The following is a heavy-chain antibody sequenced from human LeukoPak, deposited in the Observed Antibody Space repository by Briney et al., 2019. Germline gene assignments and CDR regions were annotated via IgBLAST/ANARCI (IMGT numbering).Heavy chain of an antibody. CDR3: ARHTWYLQEDWFDP. V-gene: IGHV4-39*01. CDR1: GGSISSSSYY. Sequence: SETLSLTCTVSGGSISSSSYYWGWIRQPPGKGLEWIGEINHSGSTNYNPSLKSRVTISVDTSKNQFSLKLSSVTAADTAVYYCARHTWYLQEDWFDPWGQGTLVTVSS. J-gene: IGHJ5*02. CDR2: INHSGST. D-gene: IGHD4-23*01.